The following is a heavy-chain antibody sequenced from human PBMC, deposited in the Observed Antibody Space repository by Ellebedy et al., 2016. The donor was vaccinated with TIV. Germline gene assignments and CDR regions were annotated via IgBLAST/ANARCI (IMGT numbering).Heavy chain of an antibody. D-gene: IGHD1-26*01. Sequence: AASVKVSCKASGGTFSSYAISWVRQAPGQGLEWMGRIIHILGIANYAQKFQGRVTITADKSTSTAYMELSSLRSEDTAVYYCARAGAYSGSYRAFDYWGQGTLVTVSS. CDR2: IIHILGIA. V-gene: IGHV1-69*04. J-gene: IGHJ4*02. CDR1: GGTFSSYA. CDR3: ARAGAYSGSYRAFDY.